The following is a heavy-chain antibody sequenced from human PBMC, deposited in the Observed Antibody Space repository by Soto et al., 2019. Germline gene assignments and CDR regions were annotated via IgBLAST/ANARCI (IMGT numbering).Heavy chain of an antibody. D-gene: IGHD4-17*01. J-gene: IGHJ5*02. CDR2: IIPIFGTA. Sequence: ASVKVSCKASGGTFSSYAISWVRQAPGQGLEWMGGIIPIFGTANYAQKFQGRVTITADKSTSTAYMELSSLKPEDTAFYFCAKDNPGRYGDYESTWFEPWGQGTLVTVSS. V-gene: IGHV1-69*06. CDR1: GGTFSSYA. CDR3: AKDNPGRYGDYESTWFEP.